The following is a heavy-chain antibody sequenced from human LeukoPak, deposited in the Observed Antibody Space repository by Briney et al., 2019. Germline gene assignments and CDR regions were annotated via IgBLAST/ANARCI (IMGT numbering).Heavy chain of an antibody. CDR2: IYHSGST. V-gene: IGHV4-30-2*01. CDR1: GGSISSGGYY. CDR3: ARDVDTSTKGAFDI. J-gene: IGHJ3*02. Sequence: SETLSLTCTVSGGSISSGGYYWSWIRQPPGKGLEWIGYIYHSGSTSYNPSLRSRVIISVDTSKNQFSLKLNSVTAADTAIYYCARDVDTSTKGAFDIWGQGTMVTVSS. D-gene: IGHD5-18*01.